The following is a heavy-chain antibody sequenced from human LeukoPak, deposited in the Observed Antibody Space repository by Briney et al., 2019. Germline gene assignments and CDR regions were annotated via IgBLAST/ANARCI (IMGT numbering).Heavy chain of an antibody. V-gene: IGHV4-39*01. Sequence: KPSETLSLTCTVSGGSISSSSYYWGWIRQPPGKGLEWIGSIYYSGSPYYNPSLKSRVTISVDTSKNQFSLKLTSVTAADTAVYYCARQGYSYGHAFDYWGQGTLVTVSS. J-gene: IGHJ4*02. CDR3: ARQGYSYGHAFDY. D-gene: IGHD5-18*01. CDR1: GGSISSSSYY. CDR2: IYYSGSP.